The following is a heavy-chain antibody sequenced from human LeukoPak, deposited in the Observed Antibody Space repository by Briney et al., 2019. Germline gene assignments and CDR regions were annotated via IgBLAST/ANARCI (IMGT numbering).Heavy chain of an antibody. D-gene: IGHD1-26*01. CDR3: ARQYSGSYHQFDY. CDR1: GFTFSSYW. J-gene: IGHJ4*02. Sequence: GGSLRLSCAASGFTFSSYWMTWVRQAPGKRLEWVANIKEDGGEEYYVDSVKGRFTISRDNAKNSLYLQMNSLRAEDTAVYYCARQYSGSYHQFDYWGQGALVTASS. CDR2: IKEDGGEE. V-gene: IGHV3-7*02.